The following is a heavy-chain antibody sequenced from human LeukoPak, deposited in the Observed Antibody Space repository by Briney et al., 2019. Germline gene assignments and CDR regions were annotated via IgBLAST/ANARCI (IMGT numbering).Heavy chain of an antibody. V-gene: IGHV3-7*01. J-gene: IGHJ4*02. Sequence: PGGSLRLSCAASGFTFSSYWMSWVRQAPGKGLEWVANIKQDGSEKYYVDSVKGRFTISRDNAKNSLYLQMNSLRAEDTAVYYCARDRYYDYVWGSYPPDYWGQGTLVTVSS. CDR3: ARDRYYDYVWGSYPPDY. CDR2: IKQDGSEK. CDR1: GFTFSSYW. D-gene: IGHD3-16*02.